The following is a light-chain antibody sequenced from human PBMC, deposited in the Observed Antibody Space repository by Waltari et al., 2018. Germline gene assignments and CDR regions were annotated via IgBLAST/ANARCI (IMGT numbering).Light chain of an antibody. V-gene: IGLV3-1*01. CDR2: EDI. Sequence: SYELTQQPSVSVSPGQTASITCSGDILGNKYASWYQHKPGQSPLLVIYEDIKRPSGIPERFSGSKSGNTPTLTIGGTLSMDDADYYCQALGSNRWVFGGGTKLTVL. CDR3: QALGSNRWV. J-gene: IGLJ3*02. CDR1: ILGNKY.